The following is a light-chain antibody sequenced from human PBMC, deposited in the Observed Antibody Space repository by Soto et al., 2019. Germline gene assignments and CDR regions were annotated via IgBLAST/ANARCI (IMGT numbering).Light chain of an antibody. V-gene: IGKV1-5*01. CDR2: DAS. CDR1: QSISYY. CDR3: QQYTSHLT. J-gene: IGKJ1*01. Sequence: DIQMTQSPSTLSASVGDRVTITCRASQSISYYLAWYQEEPGKAPKHLIYDASILHSGAASRFSGSGTGTEFTLTISRLQPDDFATYYCQQYTSHLTFGQGTKVEIK.